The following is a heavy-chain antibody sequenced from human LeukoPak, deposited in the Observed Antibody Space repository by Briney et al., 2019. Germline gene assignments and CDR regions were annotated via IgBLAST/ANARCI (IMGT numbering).Heavy chain of an antibody. CDR1: GFTFSSYA. V-gene: IGHV3-23*01. D-gene: IGHD2-8*01. CDR2: ISGSGGST. Sequence: PGGSLRLSCAASGFTFSSYAMSWVRQAPGKGLEWVSAISGSGGSTYYADSVKGRFTISRDNSKNTLYLQMNSLRAEDTAGYYCAKYLGYCTNGVCYLDYWGQGPLVTVSS. J-gene: IGHJ4*02. CDR3: AKYLGYCTNGVCYLDY.